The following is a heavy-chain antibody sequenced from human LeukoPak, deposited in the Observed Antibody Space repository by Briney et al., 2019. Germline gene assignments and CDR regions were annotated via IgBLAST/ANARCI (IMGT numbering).Heavy chain of an antibody. J-gene: IGHJ6*03. V-gene: IGHV3-21*01. Sequence: GGSLRLSCAASGFTFSSHSMNWVRQAPGKGLEWVSSISSSSYIYYADSVKGRFTISRDNAKNSLYLQMNSLRAEDTAVYYCARDHVGGYCSSTSCYRIYYYYMDVWGKGTTVTVSS. CDR2: ISSSSYI. D-gene: IGHD2-2*01. CDR3: ARDHVGGYCSSTSCYRIYYYYMDV. CDR1: GFTFSSHS.